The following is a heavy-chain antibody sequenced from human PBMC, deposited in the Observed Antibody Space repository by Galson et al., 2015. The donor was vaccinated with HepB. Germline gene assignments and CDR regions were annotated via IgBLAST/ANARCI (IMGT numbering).Heavy chain of an antibody. CDR1: GFTFSSYW. CDR2: IKQDGSEK. D-gene: IGHD4-17*01. CDR3: ARVADADYGDHSHFDS. J-gene: IGHJ4*02. V-gene: IGHV3-7*01. Sequence: SLRLSCAASGFTFSSYWMSWVRQAPGKGLEWVANIKQDGSEKYYVDSVKGRFTISRDNAKNSLYLQINSLRAEDTAVYYCARVADADYGDHSHFDSWGQGTLVTVSS.